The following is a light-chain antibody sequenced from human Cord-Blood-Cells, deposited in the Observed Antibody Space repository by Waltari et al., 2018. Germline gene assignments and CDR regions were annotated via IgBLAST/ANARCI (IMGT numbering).Light chain of an antibody. Sequence: DLVMIQSPLSLPVTPGEPASISSRSSQSLLHSNGYNYLDWYLQKPGQSPQLLIYLGSNRASGVPDRFSGSGSGTDFTLKISRVEAEDVGVYYCMQALQTPLYTFGQGTKLEIK. CDR2: LGS. CDR1: QSLLHSNGYNY. CDR3: MQALQTPLYT. J-gene: IGKJ2*01. V-gene: IGKV2-28*01.